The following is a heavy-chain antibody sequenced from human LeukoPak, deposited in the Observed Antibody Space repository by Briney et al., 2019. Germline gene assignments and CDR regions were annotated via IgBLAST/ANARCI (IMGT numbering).Heavy chain of an antibody. V-gene: IGHV1-69*13. Sequence: SVKVSCKASGGTFSSYAISWVRQAPGQGLEWMGGIIPIFGTASYAQKFQGRVTIAADESTSTAYMELSSLRSEDTAVYYCARVVDTAMVNMGYYYFDYWGQGTLVTVSS. CDR3: ARVVDTAMVNMGYYYFDY. CDR2: IIPIFGTA. D-gene: IGHD5-18*01. CDR1: GGTFSSYA. J-gene: IGHJ4*02.